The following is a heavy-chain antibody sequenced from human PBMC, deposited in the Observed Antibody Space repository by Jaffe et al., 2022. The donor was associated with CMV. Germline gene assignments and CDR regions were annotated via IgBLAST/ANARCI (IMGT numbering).Heavy chain of an antibody. J-gene: IGHJ4*02. CDR1: GFNFDDYG. CDR3: AKDGGYNYGYTFDY. D-gene: IGHD5-18*01. CDR2: ISWNSGSI. V-gene: IGHV3-9*01. Sequence: EVQLVESGGGLVQPGRSLRLSCAASGFNFDDYGMHWVRQTPGKGLEWVSGISWNSGSIGYADSVKGRFTISRDNAKNSLYLQMNSLRAEDTALYYCAKDGGYNYGYTFDYWGQGTLVTVSS.